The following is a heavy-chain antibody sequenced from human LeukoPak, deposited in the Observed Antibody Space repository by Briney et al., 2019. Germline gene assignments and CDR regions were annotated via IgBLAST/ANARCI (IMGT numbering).Heavy chain of an antibody. CDR1: GFTFSSYG. V-gene: IGHV3-33*01. Sequence: GGSLRLSCIPSGFTFSSYGMHWVRQAPGKGLEWVAVIWSHGNRKHHSDSVEGRFAISRDNSKNILYLQMNNLRAEDTALYYCARDLAADDNDSDVWGQGTMVTVSS. D-gene: IGHD6-25*01. J-gene: IGHJ3*01. CDR2: IWSHGNRK. CDR3: ARDLAADDNDSDV.